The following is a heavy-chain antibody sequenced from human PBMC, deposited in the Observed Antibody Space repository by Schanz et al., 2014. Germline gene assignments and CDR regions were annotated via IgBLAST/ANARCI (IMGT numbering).Heavy chain of an antibody. CDR1: GGTFSTYP. Sequence: QVQLVQSGAEVKKPGSSMKVSCKASGGTFSTYPINWLRQAPGQGLEWMGRIIPIHGIANYAQKFQGRVTNTADRSTSTAYMELSSLRSEDTAVYYCAREVGLYDRGWFDPWGQGTLVTVSS. V-gene: IGHV1-69*04. D-gene: IGHD3-22*01. CDR3: AREVGLYDRGWFDP. CDR2: IIPIHGIA. J-gene: IGHJ5*02.